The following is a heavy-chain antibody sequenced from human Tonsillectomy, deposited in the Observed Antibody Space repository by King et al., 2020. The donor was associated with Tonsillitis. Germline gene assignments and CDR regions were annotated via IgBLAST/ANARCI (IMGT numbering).Heavy chain of an antibody. CDR3: ERMDLGAYYFEY. V-gene: IGHV5-10-1*03. CDR2: IDPSDSYT. J-gene: IGHJ4*02. D-gene: IGHD2-2*03. CDR1: GYSFTSYW. Sequence: VQLVESGAEVKKPGESLRISCKGSGYSFTSYWISWVRQMPGKGLEWMGRIDPSDSYTDYSPSFQGHITISTDKSISTAYLQLSSLKASDTAMYYCERMDLGAYYFEYWGQGTLVTVSS.